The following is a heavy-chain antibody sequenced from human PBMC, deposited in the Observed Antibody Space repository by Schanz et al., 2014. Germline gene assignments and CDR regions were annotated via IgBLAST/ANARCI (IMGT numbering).Heavy chain of an antibody. V-gene: IGHV1-2*06. Sequence: QVQLVQSGAEVKKPGASVKVSCKSSGYTFTDYHIHWVRQAPGQGLEYMGRINPNSGGTNFAQKFQGRVTMTRDTYISTVYMELSRLRSDDTAVYYCARAGTVIRGLSGWFDPWGQGTLVTVSS. CDR3: ARAGTVIRGLSGWFDP. D-gene: IGHD3-10*01. J-gene: IGHJ5*02. CDR1: GYTFTDYH. CDR2: INPNSGGT.